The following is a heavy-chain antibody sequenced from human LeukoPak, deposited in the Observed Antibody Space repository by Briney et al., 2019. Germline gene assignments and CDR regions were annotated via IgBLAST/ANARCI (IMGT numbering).Heavy chain of an antibody. J-gene: IGHJ2*01. CDR2: IYSGGST. D-gene: IGHD3-22*01. CDR3: ARDTTHYYDSSGYYLPRWWYFDL. V-gene: IGHV3-66*01. CDR1: GFTVSSNY. Sequence: GGSLRLSCAASGFTVSSNYMSWVRQAPGKGLEWVSVIYSGGSTYYADSVKGRFTISRDNSKNTLYLQMNSLRAEDTAVYYCARDTTHYYDSSGYYLPRWWYFDLWGRGTLVTVSS.